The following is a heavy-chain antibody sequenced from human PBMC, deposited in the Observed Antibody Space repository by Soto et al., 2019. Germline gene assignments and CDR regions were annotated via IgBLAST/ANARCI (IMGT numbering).Heavy chain of an antibody. CDR1: GDSVTSGSYY. CDR2: ISFSGRT. V-gene: IGHV4-61*01. CDR3: ARDYGGSDYYYYGMDV. J-gene: IGHJ6*02. Sequence: PSETLSLTCTVSGDSVTSGSYYWTWIRQPPGEGLEWTGYISFSGRTNYNPSLKSRVTISVDTSKNQFSLKLSSVTAADTAVYYCARDYGGSDYYYYGMDVWGQGTTVTVSS. D-gene: IGHD2-15*01.